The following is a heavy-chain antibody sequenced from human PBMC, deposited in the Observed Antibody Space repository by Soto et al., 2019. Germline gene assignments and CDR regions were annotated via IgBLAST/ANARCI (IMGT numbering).Heavy chain of an antibody. CDR3: ARHPYYYYYGMDV. CDR1: GYTFTSYG. Sequence: VASVKVSCKASGYTFTSYGISWVRQAPGQGLEWMGWISAYNGNTNYAQKLQGRVTMTTDTSTSTAYMELRSLRSDDTAVYYCARHPYYYYYGMDVWGQGTTVTVSS. CDR2: ISAYNGNT. J-gene: IGHJ6*02. V-gene: IGHV1-18*01.